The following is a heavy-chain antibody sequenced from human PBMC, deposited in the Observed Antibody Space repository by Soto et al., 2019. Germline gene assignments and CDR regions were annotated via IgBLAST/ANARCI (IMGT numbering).Heavy chain of an antibody. Sequence: GGSLRLSCAASGFTFSRYAMGWVRQAPGKGLEWVSRINSDGSSTSYADSVKGRFTISRDNAKNTLYLQMNSLRAEDTAVYYCARDFHGSPADCSSTSCYSYYYMDVWGKGTTVTVSS. CDR3: ARDFHGSPADCSSTSCYSYYYMDV. D-gene: IGHD2-2*01. CDR2: INSDGSST. J-gene: IGHJ6*03. V-gene: IGHV3-74*01. CDR1: GFTFSRYA.